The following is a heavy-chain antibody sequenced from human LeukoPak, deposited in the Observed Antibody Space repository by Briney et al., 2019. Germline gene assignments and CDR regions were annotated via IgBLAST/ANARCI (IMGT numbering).Heavy chain of an antibody. CDR2: INQDGGEI. J-gene: IGHJ3*02. D-gene: IGHD2-8*01. Sequence: GGSLRLSCAASGFTFSNYWMNWVRQAPGKGLEWVASINQDGGEIHYVDSVKGRFTISRDNAKNSLFLQMNSLTAEDTAVHYCARGDRPREIPPLIRKKNAFDIWGQGTMVTVSS. CDR3: ARGDRPREIPPLIRKKNAFDI. V-gene: IGHV3-7*01. CDR1: GFTFSNYW.